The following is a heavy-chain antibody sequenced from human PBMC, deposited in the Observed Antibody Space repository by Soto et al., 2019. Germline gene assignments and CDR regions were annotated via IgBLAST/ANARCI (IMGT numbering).Heavy chain of an antibody. CDR3: ARLVGGYDSYFDH. J-gene: IGHJ4*02. CDR1: VYSFTRTW. Sequence: PGESLKISCKGSVYSFTRTWIGWVRQLPGKGLDWMGIIYPGDSETRYSPSFQGQVTISADKSISTAYLQWSSLKTSDTAMYYCARLVGGYDSYFDHWGQGTRVTVSS. CDR2: IYPGDSET. D-gene: IGHD5-12*01. V-gene: IGHV5-51*01.